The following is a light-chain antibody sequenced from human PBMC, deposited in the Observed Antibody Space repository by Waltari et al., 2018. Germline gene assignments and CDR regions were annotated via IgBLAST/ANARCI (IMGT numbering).Light chain of an antibody. CDR3: QQRFTWPSIT. Sequence: DIVWTPYPATLSSSSGERATLSCRTSQSVNTHLAWYQHKPGQAPRLLIYDASNRATGIPARFSGSGSGTDFTLTISSLEPDDFALYYCQQRFTWPSITFGQGTRLEIK. CDR1: QSVNTH. CDR2: DAS. V-gene: IGKV3-11*01. J-gene: IGKJ5*01.